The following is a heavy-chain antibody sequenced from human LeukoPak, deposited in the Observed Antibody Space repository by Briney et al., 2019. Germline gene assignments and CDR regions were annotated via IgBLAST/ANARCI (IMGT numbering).Heavy chain of an antibody. D-gene: IGHD3-16*01. Sequence: GGPLRLSCAASGFTFNAHSMNWCRQAPGMGREWGSSISSRSGYMYYAESVKGRFSISRDNAQNPLYLQMDRLTAEDTAVYYCARDSSIYDDQKWRPLDFWGQGTLVTVSS. CDR1: GFTFNAHS. V-gene: IGHV3-21*01. CDR2: ISSRSGYM. J-gene: IGHJ4*02. CDR3: ARDSSIYDDQKWRPLDF.